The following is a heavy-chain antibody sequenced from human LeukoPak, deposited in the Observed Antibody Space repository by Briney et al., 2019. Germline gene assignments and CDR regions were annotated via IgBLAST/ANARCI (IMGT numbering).Heavy chain of an antibody. J-gene: IGHJ5*02. D-gene: IGHD3-3*01. CDR1: RGSFSSYA. CDR2: IIPILGIA. Sequence: ASVKVSCKASRGSFSSYAISWVRQAPGQGLEWMGRIIPILGIANYAQKFQGRVTITADKSTSTAYMELSSLRSEDTAVYYCTFWSLRDNWFDPWGQGTLVTVSS. V-gene: IGHV1-69*04. CDR3: TFWSLRDNWFDP.